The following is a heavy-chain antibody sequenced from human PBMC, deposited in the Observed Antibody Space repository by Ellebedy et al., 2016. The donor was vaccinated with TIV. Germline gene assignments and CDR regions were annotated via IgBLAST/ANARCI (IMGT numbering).Heavy chain of an antibody. CDR1: GFTFSNSA. J-gene: IGHJ4*02. CDR2: TSASGAST. V-gene: IGHV3-23*01. D-gene: IGHD5-12*01. Sequence: PGGSLRLSCAASGFTFSNSAMSWVRQAPGNGLEWVSSTSASGASTDYADSVKGRFTISRDNSKNMVYLQMNRLRDEDTAVYYCAKDPGVNIVATTSYFDYWGQGTLVTVSS. CDR3: AKDPGVNIVATTSYFDY.